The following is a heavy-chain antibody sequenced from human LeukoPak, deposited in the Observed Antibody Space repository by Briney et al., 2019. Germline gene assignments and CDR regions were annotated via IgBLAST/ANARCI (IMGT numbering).Heavy chain of an antibody. Sequence: PGGSLRLSCAASGFTFSSYEMNWVRQAPGKGLEWVSYISSSGSYIYYADSLKGRFTISRDNAKNSLYLQMNSLRAEDTAVYYCAREDASSWDYWGQGILVTVPS. V-gene: IGHV3-48*03. CDR1: GFTFSSYE. D-gene: IGHD6-13*01. J-gene: IGHJ4*02. CDR2: ISSSGSYI. CDR3: AREDASSWDY.